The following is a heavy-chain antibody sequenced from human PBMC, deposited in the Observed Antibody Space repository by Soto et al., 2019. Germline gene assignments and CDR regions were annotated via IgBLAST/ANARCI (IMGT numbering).Heavy chain of an antibody. J-gene: IGHJ6*02. CDR2: IHYSGATP. CDR3: ARDGEAARSYGMDV. V-gene: IGHV1-46*01. CDR1: GYTFTNYY. Sequence: ASVKVSCKASGYTFTNYYMHWVRQAPGQGLEWMGVIHYSGATPTYAQKFQGRVTMARDTSTSTVYVELSSLRSEDTAVYYCARDGEAARSYGMDVWGQGTTVTVSS. D-gene: IGHD6-6*01.